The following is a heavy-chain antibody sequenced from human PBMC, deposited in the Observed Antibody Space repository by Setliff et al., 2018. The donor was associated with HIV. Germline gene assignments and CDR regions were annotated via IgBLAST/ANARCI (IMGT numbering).Heavy chain of an antibody. CDR2: ISATAGDT. V-gene: IGHV3-23*01. D-gene: IGHD3-22*01. J-gene: IGHJ4*02. Sequence: PGGSLRLSCAASGFTFDDYAMHWVRQTPGKGLEWVSAISATAGDTYYADSVKGRFTISKDISKNTLYLQMNSLRAEDTAVYYCAKDRGSDPYDPIDYWGQGTLVTVSS. CDR3: AKDRGSDPYDPIDY. CDR1: GFTFDDYA.